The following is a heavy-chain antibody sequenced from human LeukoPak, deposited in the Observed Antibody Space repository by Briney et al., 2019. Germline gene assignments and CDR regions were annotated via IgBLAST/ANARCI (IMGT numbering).Heavy chain of an antibody. Sequence: ASVKVSCKASGYTFTGYYMHWVRQAPGQGLEWMGWINPNSGGTNYAQKFQGRVTMTRDTSISTAYMELSRLRSDDTAVYYCARGGRGYNYATKYYYYYYMDVWGKGTTVTVSS. CDR2: INPNSGGT. CDR1: GYTFTGYY. V-gene: IGHV1-2*02. D-gene: IGHD5-24*01. CDR3: ARGGRGYNYATKYYYYYYMDV. J-gene: IGHJ6*03.